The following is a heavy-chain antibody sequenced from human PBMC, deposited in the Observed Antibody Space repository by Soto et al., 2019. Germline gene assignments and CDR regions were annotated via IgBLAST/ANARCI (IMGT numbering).Heavy chain of an antibody. J-gene: IGHJ3*02. CDR2: IYPGDSDT. Sequence: GESLKISCKGSGYSFTSYWIGWVRQMPGKGLEWMGIIYPGDSDTRYSPSFQGQVTISADKSISAAYLQWSSLKASDTAMYYCARLRDYYDSSGYCQEWAVYDAFDIWGQGTMVTVSS. CDR3: ARLRDYYDSSGYCQEWAVYDAFDI. CDR1: GYSFTSYW. V-gene: IGHV5-51*01. D-gene: IGHD3-22*01.